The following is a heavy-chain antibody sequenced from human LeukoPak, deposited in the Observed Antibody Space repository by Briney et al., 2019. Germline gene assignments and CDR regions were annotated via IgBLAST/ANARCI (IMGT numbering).Heavy chain of an antibody. CDR2: IYSGGST. CDR1: GFTVSSNY. V-gene: IGHV3-53*01. J-gene: IGHJ3*02. CDR3: ARDSRWELLRAFDI. D-gene: IGHD1-26*01. Sequence: GGSLRLSCAASGFTVSSNYMIWVRQAPGMGLEWVSVIYSGGSTYYADSVKGRFTISRDNSKNTLYLQMNSLRAEDTAVYYCARDSRWELLRAFDIWGQGTMVTVSS.